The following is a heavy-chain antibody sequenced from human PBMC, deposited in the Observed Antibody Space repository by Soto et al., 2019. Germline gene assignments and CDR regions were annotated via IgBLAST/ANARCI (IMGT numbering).Heavy chain of an antibody. CDR2: ISGSGGST. CDR1: GFTFSSYA. Sequence: PGGSLRLSCAASGFTFSSYAMSWVRQAPGKGLEWVSAISGSGGSTYYADSVKGRFTISRDNSKNTLYLQMNSLRAEDTAVYYCAKDDILTGYYIWAYLPGYWGQGTLVTVSS. J-gene: IGHJ4*02. CDR3: AKDDILTGYYIWAYLPGY. V-gene: IGHV3-23*01. D-gene: IGHD3-9*01.